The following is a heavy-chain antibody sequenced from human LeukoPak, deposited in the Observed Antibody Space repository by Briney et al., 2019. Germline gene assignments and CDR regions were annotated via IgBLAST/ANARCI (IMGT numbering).Heavy chain of an antibody. Sequence: GGSLRLSCAASGFTFTSYSMTWVRQAPGKGLEWVSAISASGGNTYSADSVEGRFTISRDNSKNTAYLQMNSLTAEDTAVYYCAKDREVWGYYGLDVWGQGTTVTVSS. D-gene: IGHD3-16*01. J-gene: IGHJ6*02. CDR3: AKDREVWGYYGLDV. CDR1: GFTFTSYS. CDR2: ISASGGNT. V-gene: IGHV3-23*01.